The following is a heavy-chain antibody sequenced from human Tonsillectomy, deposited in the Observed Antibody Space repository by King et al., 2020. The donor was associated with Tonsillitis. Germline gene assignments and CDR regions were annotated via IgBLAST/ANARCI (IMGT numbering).Heavy chain of an antibody. J-gene: IGHJ6*02. CDR2: IKTKTDGGTT. CDR3: TTSDDFWRGSLGLDV. V-gene: IGHV3-15*01. D-gene: IGHD3-3*01. Sequence: VQLVESGGGLVKPGGSLRLSCAASGFAFRNAWMNWVRQAPGKGLEWVGRIKTKTDGGTTDYAAPVKGRFTISKDDSQKTLYLQMNYVKTEDTAVYYCTTSDDFWRGSLGLDVLGQGTTVTVSS. CDR1: GFAFRNAW.